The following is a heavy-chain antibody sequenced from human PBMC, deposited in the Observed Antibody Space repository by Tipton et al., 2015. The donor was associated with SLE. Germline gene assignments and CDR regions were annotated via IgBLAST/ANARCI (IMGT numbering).Heavy chain of an antibody. Sequence: GLVKPSETLSLTCTVSGGSISSGSYYWSWIRQPAGKGLEWIGEINHRGSTNYNPSLKSRVTISVDTSKNQFSLKLSSVTAADTAVYYCARDRDYFYDSSGFDYWGQGTLVTISS. J-gene: IGHJ4*02. CDR1: GGSISSGSYY. V-gene: IGHV4-61*10. CDR2: INHRGST. D-gene: IGHD3-22*01. CDR3: ARDRDYFYDSSGFDY.